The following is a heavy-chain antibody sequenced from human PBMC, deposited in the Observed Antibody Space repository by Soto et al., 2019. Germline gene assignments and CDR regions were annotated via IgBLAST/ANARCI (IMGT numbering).Heavy chain of an antibody. J-gene: IGHJ5*02. V-gene: IGHV4-34*01. CDR2: INHSGST. D-gene: IGHD3-9*01. Sequence: SETLSLTCAVYGGSFSGYYWTWIRQPPGTGLEWIGEINHSGSTNYNPSLKSRVTISVDTSKNQFSLKLSSVTAADTAVYYCAREIGDYDILTGYAPGFDPWGQGTLVTVSS. CDR1: GGSFSGYY. CDR3: AREIGDYDILTGYAPGFDP.